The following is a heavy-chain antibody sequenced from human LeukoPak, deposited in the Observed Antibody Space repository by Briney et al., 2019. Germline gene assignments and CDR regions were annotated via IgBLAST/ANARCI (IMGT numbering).Heavy chain of an antibody. CDR3: ATYSSLNRREFQY. CDR2: IKTDGREK. CDR1: GFTFSNYW. Sequence: GGYLSRSCEGSGFTFSNYWMGWLRQAQGQELQWVANIKTDGREKYQVDSVKGRFTISRDNAKNSLYLQMISLRAEDTAVYYCATYSSLNRREFQYWGQGTLLTVSS. V-gene: IGHV3-7*01. D-gene: IGHD3-22*01. J-gene: IGHJ1*01.